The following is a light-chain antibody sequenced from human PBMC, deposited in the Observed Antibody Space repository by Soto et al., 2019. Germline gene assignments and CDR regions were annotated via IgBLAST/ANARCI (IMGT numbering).Light chain of an antibody. Sequence: DIQMTQSPSSLSASVGDRVTITCRASQSISRFLNWYQHKPGKAPELLMSAASNLESGVPSRFSGSGSGTEFTLTISSLQAEDFATYYCEQTDSTTHTFGQGTKVEIK. CDR1: QSISRF. CDR2: AAS. J-gene: IGKJ2*01. V-gene: IGKV1-39*01. CDR3: EQTDSTTHT.